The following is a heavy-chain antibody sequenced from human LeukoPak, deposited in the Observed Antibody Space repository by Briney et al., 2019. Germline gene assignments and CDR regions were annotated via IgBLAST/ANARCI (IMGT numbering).Heavy chain of an antibody. Sequence: GASVKVSCKASGYTFTSYGISWVRQAPGQGLEWMGWISAYNGNTNYAQKLQGRVTMTTDTSTSTAYMELRSLRSDDTAVYYCATDRTIAAAGRNFDYWGQGTLVTVSS. V-gene: IGHV1-18*01. CDR3: ATDRTIAAAGRNFDY. D-gene: IGHD6-13*01. CDR1: GYTFTSYG. J-gene: IGHJ4*02. CDR2: ISAYNGNT.